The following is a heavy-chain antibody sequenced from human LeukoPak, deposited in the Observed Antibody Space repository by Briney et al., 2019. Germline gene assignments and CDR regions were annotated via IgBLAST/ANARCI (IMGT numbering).Heavy chain of an antibody. D-gene: IGHD3-9*01. Sequence: GGSLRLSCAASGFTFSTYAMSWVRQAPGKGLEWVSAISGSGGSIGYADSVKGRFTISRDNAKKSLYLQMKSLRAEDTAFYYCAKEGVTGPFFDYWGQGTLVTVSS. CDR1: GFTFSTYA. V-gene: IGHV3-23*01. CDR3: AKEGVTGPFFDY. CDR2: ISGSGGSI. J-gene: IGHJ4*02.